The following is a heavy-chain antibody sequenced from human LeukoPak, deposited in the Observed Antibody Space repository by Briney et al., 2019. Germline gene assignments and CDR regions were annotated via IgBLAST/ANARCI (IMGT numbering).Heavy chain of an antibody. CDR2: MNPSSGNT. V-gene: IGHV1-8*01. CDR3: ARGLRRGTYNWFDP. D-gene: IGHD1-1*01. Sequence: ASVKVSCKASGYTFTSYDINWVRQATGQGLEWMGWMNPSSGNTGYAQKFQGRVTMTRNTSISTAYMELSSLRSEDTAVYYCARGLRRGTYNWFDPWGQGTLVTVSS. CDR1: GYTFTSYD. J-gene: IGHJ5*02.